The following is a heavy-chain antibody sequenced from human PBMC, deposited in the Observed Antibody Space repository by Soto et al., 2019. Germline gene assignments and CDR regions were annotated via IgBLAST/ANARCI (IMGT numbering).Heavy chain of an antibody. CDR2: IYYSGST. D-gene: IGHD5-18*01. V-gene: IGHV4-59*01. J-gene: IGHJ6*02. Sequence: SETLSLTCTVSGGSISSYYWSWIRQPPGKGLEWIGYIYYSGSTNYNPSLKSRVTISVDTSKNQFSLKLSSVTAADTAVYYCARDLGVGSYGYYYYYGMDVWGQGTTVTVSS. CDR3: ARDLGVGSYGYYYYYGMDV. CDR1: GGSISSYY.